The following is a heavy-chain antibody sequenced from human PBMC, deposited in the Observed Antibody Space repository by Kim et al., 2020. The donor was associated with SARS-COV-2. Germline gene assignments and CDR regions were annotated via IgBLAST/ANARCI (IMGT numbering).Heavy chain of an antibody. V-gene: IGHV3-23*01. CDR3: GGVPNVDAYCV. CDR2: TTGSGFT. D-gene: IGHD2-8*02. J-gene: IGHJ3*01. Sequence: GGSLRLSCAASGFTLTNYGMTWVRQAPGKGLEWVSSTTGSGFTDYADSVMGRFTVSRDTSKNTLYLHMNSLRADDAAICSRGGVPNVDAYCV. CDR1: GFTLTNYG.